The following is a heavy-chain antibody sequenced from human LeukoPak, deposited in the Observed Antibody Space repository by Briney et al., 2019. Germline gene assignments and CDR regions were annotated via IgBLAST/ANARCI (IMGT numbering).Heavy chain of an antibody. Sequence: ASVKLSCKASGYTFTGYYMHWVRQAPGQGLEWMGWINPNSGGTNYAQKFQGRVTMTRDTSISTAYMELSRLRSDDTAVYYCARELNGVCPFDYWGQGTLVTVSS. V-gene: IGHV1-2*02. D-gene: IGHD2-8*01. CDR2: INPNSGGT. CDR1: GYTFTGYY. J-gene: IGHJ4*02. CDR3: ARELNGVCPFDY.